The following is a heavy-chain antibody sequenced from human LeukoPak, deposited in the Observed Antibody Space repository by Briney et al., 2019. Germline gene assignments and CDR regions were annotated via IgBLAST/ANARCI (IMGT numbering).Heavy chain of an antibody. J-gene: IGHJ5*02. CDR3: ARLVYDFRSGYYYNWFDP. CDR2: IYYSGST. V-gene: IGHV4-30-4*08. D-gene: IGHD3-3*01. CDR1: GGSISSGDYY. Sequence: SQTLSLTCTVSGGSISSGDYYWSWIRQPPGKGLEWIGYIYYSGSTYYNPSLKSRVTISVDTSKNQFSLKLSSVTAADTAVYYCARLVYDFRSGYYYNWFDPWGQGTLVTVSS.